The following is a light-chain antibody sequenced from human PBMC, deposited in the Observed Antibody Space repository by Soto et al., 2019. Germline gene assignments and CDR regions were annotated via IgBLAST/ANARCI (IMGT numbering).Light chain of an antibody. CDR3: CSCAGTFTWV. CDR1: SSDVGGYDL. J-gene: IGLJ3*02. CDR2: RVS. V-gene: IGLV2-11*01. Sequence: QSVLTQPRSVSGSPGQTVTISCTGTSSDVGGYDLVSWYQQHPGKAPKLMIYRVSERPSGVPDRFSGSKSGNTAPLTISGLQGEDEADYYCCSCAGTFTWVFGGGTKLTVL.